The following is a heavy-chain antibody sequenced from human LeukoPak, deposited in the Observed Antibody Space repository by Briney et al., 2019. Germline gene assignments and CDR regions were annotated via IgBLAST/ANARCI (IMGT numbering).Heavy chain of an antibody. V-gene: IGHV3-30*18. CDR1: GFTFSSYG. J-gene: IGHJ2*01. CDR2: ISYDGSNK. D-gene: IGHD1-26*01. Sequence: GGSLRLSCAASGFTFSSYGMHWVRQAPGKGLEWVAVISYDGSNKYYADSVKGRFTISRDNSKNTLYLQMNSLRAEDTAVYYCAKELVGATTYWYFDLWGRGTLVTVSS. CDR3: AKELVGATTYWYFDL.